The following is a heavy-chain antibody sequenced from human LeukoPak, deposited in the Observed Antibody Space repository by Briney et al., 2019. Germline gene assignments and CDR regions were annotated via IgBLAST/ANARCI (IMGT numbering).Heavy chain of an antibody. V-gene: IGHV3-48*01. D-gene: IGHD3-9*01. CDR2: ISSDGNTE. CDR1: GFTLSSYW. CDR3: ARDTLNGPFVISLDF. Sequence: GGSLRLSCAASGFTLSSYWMHWVRQAPGKGLEWVSHISSDGNTEYYLDSVRGRFTMSRDNAKSLLFLQMNSLRAEDTAVYYCARDTLNGPFVISLDFWGQRVLVTVSS. J-gene: IGHJ4*02.